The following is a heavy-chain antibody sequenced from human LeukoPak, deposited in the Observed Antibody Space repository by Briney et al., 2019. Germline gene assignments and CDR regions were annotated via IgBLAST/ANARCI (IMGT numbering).Heavy chain of an antibody. J-gene: IGHJ4*02. V-gene: IGHV1-69*04. CDR3: ARRDDEYDLPDY. CDR2: IIPILGIA. D-gene: IGHD2/OR15-2a*01. CDR1: GGTFSSYA. Sequence: GASVKVSCKASGGTFSSYAISWVRQAPGQGLEWMGRIIPILGIANYAQKFQGRVTITADKSTSTAYMELSSLRAEDTAVYYCARRDDEYDLPDYWGQGTLVTVSS.